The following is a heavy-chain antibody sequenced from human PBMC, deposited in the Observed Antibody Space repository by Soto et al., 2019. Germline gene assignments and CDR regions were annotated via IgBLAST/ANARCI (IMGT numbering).Heavy chain of an antibody. CDR1: GYSFTRYW. CDR2: IDPSDSYT. J-gene: IGHJ6*02. Sequence: GESLKLSCKGSGYSFTRYWISWVRQMPGKGLEWMGRIDPSDSYTNYSPSFQGHVTISADKSISTAYLQWSSLKASDTAMYYCARHPPPYSSSPELGMDVWGQGTTVTVSS. D-gene: IGHD6-6*01. V-gene: IGHV5-10-1*01. CDR3: ARHPPPYSSSPELGMDV.